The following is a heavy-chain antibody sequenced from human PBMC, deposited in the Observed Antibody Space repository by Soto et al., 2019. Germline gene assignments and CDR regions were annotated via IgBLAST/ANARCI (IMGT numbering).Heavy chain of an antibody. CDR1: GGSISSYY. Sequence: PSETLSLTCTVSGGSISSYYWSWIRQPPGKGLEWTGYIYYSGSTNYNPSLKSRVTISVDTSKSQFSLKLSSVTAADTAVYYCARSDGSGSQQVDYWGQGTLVTVSS. CDR2: IYYSGST. D-gene: IGHD3-10*01. CDR3: ARSDGSGSQQVDY. V-gene: IGHV4-59*01. J-gene: IGHJ4*02.